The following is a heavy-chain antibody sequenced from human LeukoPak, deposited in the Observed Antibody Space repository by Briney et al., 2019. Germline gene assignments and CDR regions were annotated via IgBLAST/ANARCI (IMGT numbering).Heavy chain of an antibody. D-gene: IGHD1-26*01. V-gene: IGHV3-15*01. Sequence: GGSLRLSCAASGFTFSNAWMSWVRQAPGKGLEWVGRIKSKTDGETTDYAAPVKGRFTISRDDSKNTLYLQINSMKTEDTAVYYCTTIVGATIDCYYYMDVWGKGTTVTVSS. CDR1: GFTFSNAW. J-gene: IGHJ6*03. CDR2: IKSKTDGETT. CDR3: TTIVGATIDCYYYMDV.